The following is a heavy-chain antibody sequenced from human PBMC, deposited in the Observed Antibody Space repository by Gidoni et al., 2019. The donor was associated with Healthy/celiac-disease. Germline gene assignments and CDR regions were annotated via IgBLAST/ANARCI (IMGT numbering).Heavy chain of an antibody. J-gene: IGHJ3*02. V-gene: IGHV1-18*04. D-gene: IGHD3-9*01. CDR3: ARNFPVPYDILTGYSTSSDAFDI. Sequence: QVQLVQSGAEVKKPWASVKVSCKASGYTFTSYGLSWLRQAPGQGLEWMGWISAYNGNTNYAQKLQGRVTMTTDTSTSTAYMELRSLRSDDTAVYYCARNFPVPYDILTGYSTSSDAFDIWGQGTMVTVSS. CDR1: GYTFTSYG. CDR2: ISAYNGNT.